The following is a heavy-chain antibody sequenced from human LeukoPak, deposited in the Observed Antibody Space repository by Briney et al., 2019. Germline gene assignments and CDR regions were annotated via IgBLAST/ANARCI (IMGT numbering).Heavy chain of an antibody. V-gene: IGHV4-34*01. D-gene: IGHD3-3*01. CDR1: GGSFSGYY. Sequence: SETLSLTRAVYGGSFSGYYWSWIRQPPGKGLEWIGEINHSGSTNYNPSLKSRVTISVDTSKNQFSLKLSSVTAADTAVYYCARGYGGVVIPHYFDYWGQGTLVTVSS. CDR3: ARGYGGVVIPHYFDY. J-gene: IGHJ4*02. CDR2: INHSGST.